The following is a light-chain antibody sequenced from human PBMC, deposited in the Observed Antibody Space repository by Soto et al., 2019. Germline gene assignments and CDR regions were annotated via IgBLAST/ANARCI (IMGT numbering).Light chain of an antibody. Sequence: MTQSPATLSVSQGERATLSCRANQAISSNLAWYQQKPGQAPRLLIYGASSRATGIPDRFSGSGSGTDFTLTISRLEPEDFAVYYCQQYGSSPLTFGGGTKVDIK. CDR3: QQYGSSPLT. V-gene: IGKV3-20*01. CDR1: QAISSN. J-gene: IGKJ4*01. CDR2: GAS.